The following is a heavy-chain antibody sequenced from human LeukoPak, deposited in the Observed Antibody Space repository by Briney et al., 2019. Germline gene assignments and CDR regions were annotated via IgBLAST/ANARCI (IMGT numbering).Heavy chain of an antibody. CDR2: IYYSGST. CDR1: GGSISSYN. J-gene: IGHJ4*02. V-gene: IGHV4-59*08. D-gene: IGHD4-23*01. Sequence: PSETLSLTSTVSGGSISSYNWSWIRQPPGKGLEWIGYIYYSGSTTYNPSLKSRVTISVDTSKNQFSLKLSSVTAADTAVYYCARRIRGGNSAYYFDYWGQGTLVTVSS. CDR3: ARRIRGGNSAYYFDY.